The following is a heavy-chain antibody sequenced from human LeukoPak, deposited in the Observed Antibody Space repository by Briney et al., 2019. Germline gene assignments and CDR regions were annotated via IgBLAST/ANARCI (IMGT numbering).Heavy chain of an antibody. J-gene: IGHJ5*02. CDR2: ISAYNGNT. CDR3: ARGETPYYDFWSGYSTNWFDP. CDR1: GYTFTSYG. D-gene: IGHD3-3*01. V-gene: IGHV1-18*01. Sequence: ASVKVSCKASGYTFTSYGISWVRQAPGQGLEWMGWISAYNGNTNYARKLQGRVTMTTDTSTSTAYMELRSLRSDDTAVYYCARGETPYYDFWSGYSTNWFDPWGQGTLVTVSS.